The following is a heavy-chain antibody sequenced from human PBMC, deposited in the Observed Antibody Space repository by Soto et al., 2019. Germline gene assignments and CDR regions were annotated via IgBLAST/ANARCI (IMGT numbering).Heavy chain of an antibody. J-gene: IGHJ6*03. CDR1: GFTFSDYY. V-gene: IGHV3-11*01. CDR3: ARGEVVPAAINYMDV. CDR2: ISSSGSTI. D-gene: IGHD2-2*01. Sequence: GGSLRLSCAASGFTFSDYYMSWIRQAPGKGLEWVSYISSSGSTIYYADSVKGRFTISRDNAKNSLYLQMNSLRAEDTAVYYCARGEVVPAAINYMDVWGKGTTVTVSS.